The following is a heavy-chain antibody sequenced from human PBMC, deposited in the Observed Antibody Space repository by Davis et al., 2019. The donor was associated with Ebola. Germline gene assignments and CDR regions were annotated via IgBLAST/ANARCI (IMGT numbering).Heavy chain of an antibody. J-gene: IGHJ6*02. D-gene: IGHD5-18*01. Sequence: GESLKISCAASGFTFSNYWMSWVRQAPGKGPEWVANIKEDGSDKYYVDSVKGRFTISRDNAKNSLYLQMNSLRAEDTAVYYCARDLRYSYGYGMDVWGQGTTVTVSS. CDR1: GFTFSNYW. CDR3: ARDLRYSYGYGMDV. V-gene: IGHV3-7*03. CDR2: IKEDGSDK.